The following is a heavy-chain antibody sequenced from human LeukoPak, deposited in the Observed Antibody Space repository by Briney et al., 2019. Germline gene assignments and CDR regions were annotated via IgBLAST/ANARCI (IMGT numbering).Heavy chain of an antibody. CDR1: GYSISSGYY. D-gene: IGHD3-10*01. CDR3: AREGVRKNRWFDP. Sequence: SETLSLTCTVSGYSISSGYYWGWIRQPPGKGLEWIGSIYHSGSTYYNPSLKSRVTISVDTSKNQFSLKLSSVTAADTAVYYCAREGVRKNRWFDPWGQGTLVTVSS. CDR2: IYHSGST. V-gene: IGHV4-38-2*02. J-gene: IGHJ5*02.